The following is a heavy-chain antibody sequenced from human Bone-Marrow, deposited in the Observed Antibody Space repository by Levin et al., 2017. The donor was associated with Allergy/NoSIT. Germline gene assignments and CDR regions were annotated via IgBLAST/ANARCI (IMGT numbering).Heavy chain of an antibody. CDR2: INPNSGGT. V-gene: IGHV1-2*06. CDR1: GYTFTGYY. Sequence: ASVKVSCKASGYTFTGYYMHWVRQAPGQGLEWMGRINPNSGGTNYAQKFQGRVTMTRDTSISTAYMELSRLRSDDTAVYYCALVVPAAMGEDYWGQGTLVTVSS. J-gene: IGHJ4*02. D-gene: IGHD2-2*01. CDR3: ALVVPAAMGEDY.